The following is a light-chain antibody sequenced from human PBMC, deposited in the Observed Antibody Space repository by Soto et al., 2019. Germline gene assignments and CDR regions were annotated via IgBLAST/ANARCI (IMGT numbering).Light chain of an antibody. CDR1: RSVTSNY. CDR2: GAS. CDR3: QQYASSPFT. Sequence: EIVLTQSPGTLSLSPGERATLSCRASRSVTSNYLGWYQQKPGQAPRLLIYGASSRATGIPDRFSGSASGTDFTLTVSRLEPEDFALYYCQQYASSPFTFGQGTKLEI. J-gene: IGKJ2*01. V-gene: IGKV3-20*01.